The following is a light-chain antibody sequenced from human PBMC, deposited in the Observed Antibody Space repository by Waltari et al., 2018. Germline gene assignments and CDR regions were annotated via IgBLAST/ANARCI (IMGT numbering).Light chain of an antibody. V-gene: IGKV1-39*01. CDR3: QQSYSTFWT. J-gene: IGKJ1*01. CDR2: DAS. Sequence: DIQMTQSPSSLSASVGDRVTITCRASQSISSYLNWYQQKPGKAPNLLFYDASTLQSGVPSRFSGSGFGTEFTLAISSLQPEDFATYYCQQSYSTFWTFGQGTKVEIK. CDR1: QSISSY.